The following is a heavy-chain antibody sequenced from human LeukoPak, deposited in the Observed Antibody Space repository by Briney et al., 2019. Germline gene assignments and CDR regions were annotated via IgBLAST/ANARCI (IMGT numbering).Heavy chain of an antibody. CDR2: IIGSGGST. Sequence: GGCLRLSCGASGFNFKGYGTSWVRPAPGRGLEWVSAIIGSGGSTFYADSVKGRFTISRDHSKNTLYLQMNSLRAEDTAVYYCAKDVGAVLWYPYWGQETLVTVSS. CDR1: GFNFKGYG. J-gene: IGHJ4*02. D-gene: IGHD2/OR15-2a*01. V-gene: IGHV3-23*01. CDR3: AKDVGAVLWYPY.